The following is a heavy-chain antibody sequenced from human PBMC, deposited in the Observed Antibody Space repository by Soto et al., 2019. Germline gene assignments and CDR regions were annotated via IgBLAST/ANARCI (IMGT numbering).Heavy chain of an antibody. V-gene: IGHV3-30*18. CDR1: GFTFSSYG. CDR3: AKDLAKNIVATTNFDY. D-gene: IGHD5-12*01. CDR2: ISYDGSNK. Sequence: GGSLILSCAASGFTFSSYGMHWVRQAPGKGLEWVAVISYDGSNKYYADSVKGRFTISRDNSKNTLYLQMNSLRAEDTAVYYCAKDLAKNIVATTNFDYWGQGTLVTVSS. J-gene: IGHJ4*02.